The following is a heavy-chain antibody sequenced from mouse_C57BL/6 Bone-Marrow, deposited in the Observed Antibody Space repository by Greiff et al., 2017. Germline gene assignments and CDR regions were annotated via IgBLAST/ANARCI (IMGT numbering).Heavy chain of an antibody. Sequence: EVNLVESGPDLVKPSQSLSLTCTVTGYSITSGYAWHWLRPCPGNKLEWLGYKYFSGSTKYNPSLKSRITVTRDTSKNQFFLQLNSVTAEDTSTYYCARDGNYFGYWGQGTTLTGSS. V-gene: IGHV3-1*02. D-gene: IGHD2-1*01. CDR1: GYSITSGYA. J-gene: IGHJ2*01. CDR3: ARDGNYFGY. CDR2: KYFSGST.